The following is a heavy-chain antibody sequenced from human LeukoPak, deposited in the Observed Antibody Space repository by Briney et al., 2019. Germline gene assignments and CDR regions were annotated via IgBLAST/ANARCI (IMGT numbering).Heavy chain of an antibody. V-gene: IGHV3-74*01. CDR3: VFGYYYDSGSQYNWFDT. CDR2: INTDGGRT. J-gene: IGHJ5*02. D-gene: IGHD3-10*01. Sequence: GGSLRLSCAASGFTFSSYAMNWVRQAPGKGLVWVSRINTDGGRTTYADSVKGRFTISRDNAKNTLYLQMNSLRAEDTAVYYCVFGYYYDSGSQYNWFDTWGQGTLVTVSS. CDR1: GFTFSSYA.